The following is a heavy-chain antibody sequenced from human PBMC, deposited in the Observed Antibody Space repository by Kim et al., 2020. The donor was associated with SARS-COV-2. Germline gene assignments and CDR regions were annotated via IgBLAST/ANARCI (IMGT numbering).Heavy chain of an antibody. Sequence: DSVKGRFTISRDNSKNTLYLQMSSLRAEDTAVYYCVKGALYGYSYGLFDYWGQGTLVTVSS. V-gene: IGHV3-64D*06. D-gene: IGHD5-18*01. J-gene: IGHJ4*02. CDR3: VKGALYGYSYGLFDY.